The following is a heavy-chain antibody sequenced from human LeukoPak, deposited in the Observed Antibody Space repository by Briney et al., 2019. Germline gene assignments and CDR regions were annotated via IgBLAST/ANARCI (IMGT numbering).Heavy chain of an antibody. CDR2: IYYSGST. J-gene: IGHJ5*02. CDR1: GGSISSYY. Sequence: SETLSLTCTVSGGSISSYYWGWIRQPPGKGLEWIGSIYYSGSTYYNPSLKSRVTISVDTSKNQFSLKLSSVTAADTAVYYCARDRRRFLDRRYWFDPWGQGTLVTVSS. CDR3: ARDRRRFLDRRYWFDP. D-gene: IGHD3-3*01. V-gene: IGHV4-39*07.